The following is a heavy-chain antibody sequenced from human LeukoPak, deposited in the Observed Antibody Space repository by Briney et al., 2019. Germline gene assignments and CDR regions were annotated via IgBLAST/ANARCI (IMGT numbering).Heavy chain of an antibody. CDR2: INPSGGST. V-gene: IGHV1-46*01. D-gene: IGHD3-10*01. CDR3: ARGRGELLDY. CDR1: GYTFTSYD. J-gene: IGHJ4*02. Sequence: GASVKVSCKASGYTFTSYDINWVRQAPGQGLEWMGIINPSGGSTSYAQKFQGRVTMTRDTSTSTVYMELSSLRSEDTAVYYCARGRGELLDYWGQGTLVTASS.